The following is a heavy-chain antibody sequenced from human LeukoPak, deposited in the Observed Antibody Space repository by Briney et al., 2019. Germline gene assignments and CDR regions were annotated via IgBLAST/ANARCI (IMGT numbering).Heavy chain of an antibody. J-gene: IGHJ6*02. D-gene: IGHD2-8*01. CDR3: AREDVVLVDAVRYYYYGMDV. CDR1: GYTFTVYY. CDR2: INPNSGGT. Sequence: GASVTVSFTASGYTFTVYYMHWVRQAPGQGLEWMGLINPNSGGTNYAQKFQGRVTMTRDTSTSTVYMELSSLKSEDTAVYYCAREDVVLVDAVRYYYYGMDVWGQGTTVTVSS. V-gene: IGHV1-2*02.